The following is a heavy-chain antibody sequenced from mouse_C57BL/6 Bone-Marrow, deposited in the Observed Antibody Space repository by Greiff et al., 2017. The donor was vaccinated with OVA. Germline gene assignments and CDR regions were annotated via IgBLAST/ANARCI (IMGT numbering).Heavy chain of an antibody. Sequence: EVMLVESGGGLVKPGGSLKLSCAASGFTFSSYAMPWVRQTPEKRLEWVATISDGGSYTYYPDNVKGRFTISRDNAKNNLYLQMSHLKSEDSAVYYCARGDLPWFAYGGQGTLITVSA. V-gene: IGHV5-4*03. J-gene: IGHJ3*01. CDR3: ARGDLPWFAY. CDR2: ISDGGSYT. CDR1: GFTFSSYA. D-gene: IGHD2-1*01.